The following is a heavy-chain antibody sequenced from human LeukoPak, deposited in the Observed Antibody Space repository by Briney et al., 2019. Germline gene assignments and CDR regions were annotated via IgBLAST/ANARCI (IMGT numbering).Heavy chain of an antibody. D-gene: IGHD2-2*01. CDR3: AVVVPAAMLSP. Sequence: ASVKVSCKASGYTFTAYYIHWVRQAPGQGLECMGCINPNSGCTNYAQKFRGRVTMTRDTSISTAYMELSRLRSDDTAVYYCAVVVPAAMLSPWGQGTLVTVSS. J-gene: IGHJ4*02. V-gene: IGHV1-2*02. CDR2: INPNSGCT. CDR1: GYTFTAYY.